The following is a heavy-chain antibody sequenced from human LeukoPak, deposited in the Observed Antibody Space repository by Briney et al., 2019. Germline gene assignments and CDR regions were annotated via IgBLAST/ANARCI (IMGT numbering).Heavy chain of an antibody. CDR1: GYTFTGYY. V-gene: IGHV1-2*02. CDR2: INPNSGGT. D-gene: IGHD4-11*01. Sequence: ASVKVSCKASGYTFTGYYMHWVRQAPGQGLEWMGWINPNSGGTNYAQKFQGRVTITRNTSISTAYMELSSLRSEDTAVYYCARGRDRGTVTPSRGFDPWGQGTLVTVSS. CDR3: ARGRDRGTVTPSRGFDP. J-gene: IGHJ5*02.